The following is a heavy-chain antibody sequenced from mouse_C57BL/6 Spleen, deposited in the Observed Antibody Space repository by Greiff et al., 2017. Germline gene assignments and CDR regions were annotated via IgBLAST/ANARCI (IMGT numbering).Heavy chain of an antibody. J-gene: IGHJ2*01. D-gene: IGHD1-1*01. CDR2: IRLKSDNYAT. CDR3: TRGYYGSSGY. Sequence: EVKLVESGGGLVQPGGSMKLSCVASGFTFSNYWMNWVRQSPEKGLEWVAQIRLKSDNYATHYAESVKGRFTISRDDSKSSVYLQMNNLRAEDTGIYYCTRGYYGSSGYWGQGTTLTVSS. V-gene: IGHV6-3*01. CDR1: GFTFSNYW.